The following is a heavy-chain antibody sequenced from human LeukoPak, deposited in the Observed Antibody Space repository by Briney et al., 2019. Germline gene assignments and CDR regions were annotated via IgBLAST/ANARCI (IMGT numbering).Heavy chain of an antibody. J-gene: IGHJ4*02. D-gene: IGHD2-21*02. Sequence: PGGSLRLSCAASGFTFSSYAMHWVRQAPGKGLEWVAIVSYDGSNKFYADSVKGRFTISRDNSKNTLYLQMSSLGPEDTAMCYCAKVAKGNIVVVTALDYWGQGTLVTVSS. CDR2: VSYDGSNK. CDR3: AKVAKGNIVVVTALDY. CDR1: GFTFSSYA. V-gene: IGHV3-30*18.